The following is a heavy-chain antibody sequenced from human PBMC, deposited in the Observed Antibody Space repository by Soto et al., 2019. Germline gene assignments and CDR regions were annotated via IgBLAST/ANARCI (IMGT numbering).Heavy chain of an antibody. CDR1: GFTFSSYA. D-gene: IGHD3-3*01. V-gene: IGHV3-23*01. CDR2: ISGSGGST. CDR3: AKDLRTPHYDFWSGQFDY. Sequence: GGSLRLSCAASGFTFSSYAMSWVRQAPGKGLEWVSAISGSGGSTYYADSVKGRFTISRDNSKNTLYLQMNSLRAEDTAVYCCAKDLRTPHYDFWSGQFDYWGQGTLVTVSS. J-gene: IGHJ4*02.